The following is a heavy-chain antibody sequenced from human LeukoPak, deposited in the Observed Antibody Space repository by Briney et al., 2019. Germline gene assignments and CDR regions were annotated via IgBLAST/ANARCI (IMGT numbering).Heavy chain of an antibody. J-gene: IGHJ4*02. CDR2: IYHDGST. D-gene: IGHD3-9*01. CDR3: ARGWYDILTGYYPPKY. V-gene: IGHV4-59*12. CDR1: GGSFISSY. Sequence: SETLSLTCTVSGGSFISSYWSWIRQPPGKGLEWIGYIYHDGSTKYNPALKSRVTITVDTSKSQFSLKLSSVTAADTAVYYCARGWYDILTGYYPPKYWGQGTLVTVSS.